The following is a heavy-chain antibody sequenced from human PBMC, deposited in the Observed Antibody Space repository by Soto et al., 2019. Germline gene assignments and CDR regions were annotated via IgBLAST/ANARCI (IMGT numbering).Heavy chain of an antibody. V-gene: IGHV4-39*01. D-gene: IGHD2-15*01. CDR3: GKVLVGATGHTDSDS. CDR1: GGSIYRSGYY. CDR2: IDYNGVT. Sequence: SETLSLTCTVSGGSIYRSGYYWGWIRQPPGRGLEWSGNIDYNGVTYSNPSLKSRVTISRDTSKNQFSLKLTSVTAADTALYYCGKVLVGATGHTDSDSWGPGTLVTVSS. J-gene: IGHJ4*02.